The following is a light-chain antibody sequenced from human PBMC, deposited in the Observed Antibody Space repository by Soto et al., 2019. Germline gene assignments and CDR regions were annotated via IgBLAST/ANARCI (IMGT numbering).Light chain of an antibody. CDR2: DAS. J-gene: IGKJ5*01. CDR3: QQRSNWPLIT. CDR1: QSISSY. Sequence: DIVLTQSPATLSLSPGERSTLSCRASQSISSYLAWYQQKPGQAPRLLIYDASNRATGIPPRFSGSGSGTDFTLTISSLEPEDFAVYYCQQRSNWPLITVGQGTRLEIK. V-gene: IGKV3-11*01.